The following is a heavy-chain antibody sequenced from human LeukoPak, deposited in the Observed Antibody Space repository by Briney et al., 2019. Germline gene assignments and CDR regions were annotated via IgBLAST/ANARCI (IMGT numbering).Heavy chain of an antibody. V-gene: IGHV3-30*18. CDR3: AKDRGSADQLTEYFQH. J-gene: IGHJ1*01. CDR1: GFTFSSYG. CDR2: ISYDGSNK. Sequence: PGGSLRLSCAASGFTFSSYGMHWVRQAPGKGLEWVAVISYDGSNKYYADSVKGRFTISRDNSKNTLYLQMNSLRAEDTAVYYCAKDRGSADQLTEYFQHWGQGTLVTVSS. D-gene: IGHD3-10*01.